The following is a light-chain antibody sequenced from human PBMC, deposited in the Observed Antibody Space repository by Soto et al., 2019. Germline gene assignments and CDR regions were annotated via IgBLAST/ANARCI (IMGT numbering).Light chain of an antibody. CDR1: SSDVGGYNY. J-gene: IGLJ1*01. V-gene: IGLV2-11*01. CDR2: DVD. Sequence: QSALTQPRSVSGSPGQSVAISCTGTSSDVGGYNYVSWFQQHPGQAPKVMIYDVDKRPSGVPDRFSGSKSGNTASLTISGLQAEEEADYYCCSYAGSPYVFGGGTKVXXL. CDR3: CSYAGSPYV.